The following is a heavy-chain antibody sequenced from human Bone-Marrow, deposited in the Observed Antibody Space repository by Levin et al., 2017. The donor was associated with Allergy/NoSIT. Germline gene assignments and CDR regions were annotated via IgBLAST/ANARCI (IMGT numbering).Heavy chain of an antibody. CDR1: GFTFSDYN. CDR3: ARIEFKSGPTGSFDS. V-gene: IGHV3-48*01. D-gene: IGHD1-26*01. Sequence: HPGGSLRLSCAASGFTFSDYNMIWVRQAPGKGLEWVSYISTISSPIYYGDAVKGRFTISRDNAKNSLYLQMNSLRAEDTAFYYCARIEFKSGPTGSFDSWGQGALVTVSS. J-gene: IGHJ4*02. CDR2: ISTISSPI.